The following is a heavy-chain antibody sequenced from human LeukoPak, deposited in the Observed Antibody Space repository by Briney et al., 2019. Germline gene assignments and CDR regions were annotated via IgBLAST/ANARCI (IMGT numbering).Heavy chain of an antibody. CDR3: ARVTLGKGGVFDY. CDR2: IYYSGST. CDR1: GGSISSGDYY. Sequence: PSETLSLTCTVSGGSISSGDYYWSWIRQPPGKGLEWIGYIYYSGSTNYNPSLKSRVTISVDTSKNQFSLKLSSVTAADTAVYYCARVTLGKGGVFDYWGQGTLVTVSS. V-gene: IGHV4-30-4*08. D-gene: IGHD7-27*01. J-gene: IGHJ4*02.